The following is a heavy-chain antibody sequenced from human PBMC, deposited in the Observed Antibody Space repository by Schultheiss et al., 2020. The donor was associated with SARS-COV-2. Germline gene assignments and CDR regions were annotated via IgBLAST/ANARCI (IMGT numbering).Heavy chain of an antibody. CDR1: GGSISSYY. CDR3: SRHVVVAATRGNWLDA. J-gene: IGHJ5*02. Sequence: SETLSLTCTVSGGSISSYYWSWIRQPPGKGLEWIGYNPSLKSRVTISVDTSKNQFSLKLSSVTAADTAVYYCSRHVVVAATRGNWLDAWGQGTLVTVSS. V-gene: IGHV4-59*01. D-gene: IGHD2-15*01.